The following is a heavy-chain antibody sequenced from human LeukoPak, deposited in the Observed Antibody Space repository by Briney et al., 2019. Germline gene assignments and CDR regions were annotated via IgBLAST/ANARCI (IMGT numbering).Heavy chain of an antibody. Sequence: KTSETLSLTCTVSGDSISSYYWNWIRQPPGKGLEWIGYIYYTGRTNYNPSLKSRITLSLDTSRNQFSLKLNSVTAADTAVYYCARDSAAGANWFDTWGEGTLVTVSS. D-gene: IGHD6-13*01. CDR3: ARDSAAGANWFDT. V-gene: IGHV4-59*01. J-gene: IGHJ5*02. CDR2: IYYTGRT. CDR1: GDSISSYY.